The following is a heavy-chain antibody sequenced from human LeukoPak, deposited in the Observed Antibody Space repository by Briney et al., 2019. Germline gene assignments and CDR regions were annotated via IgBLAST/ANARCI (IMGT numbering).Heavy chain of an antibody. CDR1: GFTSRIYA. Sequence: VRSLRPSCSPSGFTSRIYALHWVRQASGPGLKCVSAISSDGGSTYYADSVKGRFTTSRDNSKDTLSLQMSSLRAEDTAAYYCVKDLTGYTYGSGFDYWGQGTLVTVSS. CDR3: VKDLTGYTYGSGFDY. CDR2: ISSDGGST. J-gene: IGHJ4*02. D-gene: IGHD5-18*01. V-gene: IGHV3-64D*06.